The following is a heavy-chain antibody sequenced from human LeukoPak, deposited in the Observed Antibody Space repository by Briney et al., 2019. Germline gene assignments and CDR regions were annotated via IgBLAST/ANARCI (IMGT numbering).Heavy chain of an antibody. CDR1: GFTFSSYA. Sequence: HPGGSLRLSCAASGFTFSSYAMSWVRQAPGKGLEYVSAISSNGGSTYYADSVKGRFTISRDNSKNTLYLQMSSLRAEDTAVYYCVKDRVSISSSGYFDYWGQGTLVTVSS. J-gene: IGHJ4*02. CDR3: VKDRVSISSSGYFDY. CDR2: ISSNGGST. D-gene: IGHD6-13*01. V-gene: IGHV3-64D*06.